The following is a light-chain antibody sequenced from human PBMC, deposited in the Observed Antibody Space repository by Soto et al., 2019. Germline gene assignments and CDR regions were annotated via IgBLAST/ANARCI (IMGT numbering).Light chain of an antibody. J-gene: IGKJ1*01. CDR2: GAS. V-gene: IGKV3-15*01. Sequence: EIVMTQSPATLSVSPGERATLSCRASQSVSSNLAWYQQKPGQAPRLLIYGASTRATGIPARFSGSGSGTEFTLTISSLQSEDFAVYYCQQYGSSPPVTFGRGTKVDIK. CDR3: QQYGSSPPVT. CDR1: QSVSSN.